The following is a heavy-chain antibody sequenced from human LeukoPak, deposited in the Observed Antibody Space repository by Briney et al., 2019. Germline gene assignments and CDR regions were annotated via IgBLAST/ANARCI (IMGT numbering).Heavy chain of an antibody. D-gene: IGHD3-22*01. V-gene: IGHV4-4*08. CDR3: TRRAYYDSSGYNPTADYFDL. CDR1: GGSMFSYY. Sequence: AETLSLTCSVSGGSMFSYYWNWIRQSLGKGLEWIGLVYSNGMTTYNPSLRSRGTISIATSRNQFSLRLTPVTAADTATYYCTRRAYYDSSGYNPTADYFDLWGRGTLVTVSS. J-gene: IGHJ2*01. CDR2: VYSNGMT.